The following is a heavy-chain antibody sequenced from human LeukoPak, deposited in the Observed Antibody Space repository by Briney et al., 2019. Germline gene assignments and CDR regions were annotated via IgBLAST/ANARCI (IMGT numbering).Heavy chain of an antibody. CDR3: AKDLERLSVDTAMVFVF. CDR1: GFTFSSYG. J-gene: IGHJ4*02. D-gene: IGHD5-18*01. Sequence: PGESLKISCAASGFTFSSYGMHWVRQAPGKGLEWVAFIRYDGSNKYYADSVKGRFTISRDNSKNTLYLQMNSLRAEDTAVYYCAKDLERLSVDTAMVFVFWGQGTLVTVSS. CDR2: IRYDGSNK. V-gene: IGHV3-30*02.